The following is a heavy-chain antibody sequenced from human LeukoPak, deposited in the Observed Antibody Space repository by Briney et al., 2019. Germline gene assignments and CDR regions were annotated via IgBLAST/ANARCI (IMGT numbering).Heavy chain of an antibody. V-gene: IGHV3-7*01. J-gene: IGHJ4*02. Sequence: GGSLRLFCAASGFTFSNYWMSWVRQAPGKGLEWVANIKQDGSEKYYVDSVKGRFTISRDNAKNSLYLQMNSLRAADTAVYFCARVGFQNLLLWPYDYWGQGTLVTVSS. D-gene: IGHD2-15*01. CDR1: GFTFSNYW. CDR3: ARVGFQNLLLWPYDY. CDR2: IKQDGSEK.